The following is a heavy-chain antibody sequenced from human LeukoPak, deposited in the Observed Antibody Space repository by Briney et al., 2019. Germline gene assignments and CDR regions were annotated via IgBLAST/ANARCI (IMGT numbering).Heavy chain of an antibody. CDR1: GSISSYY. J-gene: IGHJ3*02. D-gene: IGHD2-2*01. CDR2: IYTSGST. CDR3: ARQKCTSTSCLTKNAFDI. V-gene: IGHV4-4*09. Sequence: NPSETLSLNCTVSGSISSYYWSWLRQPPGKGLEWIGYIYTSGSTNYNHSLKSRVTISVDTSKNQFSLDLSSVTAADTAVYYCARQKCTSTSCLTKNAFDIWGQGTMVTVPS.